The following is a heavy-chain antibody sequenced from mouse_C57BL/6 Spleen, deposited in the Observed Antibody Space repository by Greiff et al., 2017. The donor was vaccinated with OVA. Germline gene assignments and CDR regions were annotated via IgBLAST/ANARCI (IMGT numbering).Heavy chain of an antibody. D-gene: IGHD1-1*01. V-gene: IGHV1-15*01. J-gene: IGHJ1*03. CDR2: IDPETGGP. CDR1: GYTFTDYE. Sequence: VQLQQSGAELVRPGASVTLSCKASGYTFTDYEMHWVKQTPVHGLEWIGAIDPETGGPAYNQKFKGKAILTADKSSSTAYMELRSLTSEDSAVYYCTSGYGSYWYFDVWGTGTTVTVSS. CDR3: TSGYGSYWYFDV.